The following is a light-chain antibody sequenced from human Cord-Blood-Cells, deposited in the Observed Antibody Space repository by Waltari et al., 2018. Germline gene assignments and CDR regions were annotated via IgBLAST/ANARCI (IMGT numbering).Light chain of an antibody. V-gene: IGKV1-9*01. Sequence: DIQLTQSPSFLSASVGDRVTITCRASHGISSYLAWYQQKPGKAPKLLIYSASTLQSGVPSRFSGSGSGTEFTLTISSLQPEDFATYYCQQLNSYLYTFGQGTKLEIK. CDR3: QQLNSYLYT. CDR1: HGISSY. CDR2: SAS. J-gene: IGKJ2*01.